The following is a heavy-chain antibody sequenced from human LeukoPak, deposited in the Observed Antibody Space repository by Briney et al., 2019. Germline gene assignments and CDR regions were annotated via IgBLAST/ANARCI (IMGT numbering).Heavy chain of an antibody. D-gene: IGHD3-22*01. CDR2: ISSSSSYI. CDR3: ARDLYFTYYYDSSGYYY. CDR1: GFTFSSYS. J-gene: IGHJ4*02. Sequence: PGGSLRLSCAASGFTFSSYSMNWVRQAPGKGLEWVSSISSSSSYIYYADSVKGRFTISRDNAKNSLYLQMNSLRAEDTAVYYCARDLYFTYYYDSSGYYYWGQGTLVTVSS. V-gene: IGHV3-21*01.